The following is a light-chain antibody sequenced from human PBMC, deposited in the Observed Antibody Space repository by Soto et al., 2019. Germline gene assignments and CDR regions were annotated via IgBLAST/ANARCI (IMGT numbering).Light chain of an antibody. CDR2: AAS. CDR1: QSISSY. V-gene: IGKV1-39*01. CDR3: QQSYNTPLT. J-gene: IGKJ5*01. Sequence: DIQMTQSPSSLSASVGDTVTITCRASQSISSYLNWYQQKGGKAPNLLIYAASSLQSGVPSRFSGSGSGTDFTLTISSLQPEDFATYYCQQSYNTPLTFGQGTRLEIK.